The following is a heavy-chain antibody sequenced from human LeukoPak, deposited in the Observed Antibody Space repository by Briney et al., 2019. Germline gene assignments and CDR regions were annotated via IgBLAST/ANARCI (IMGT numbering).Heavy chain of an antibody. Sequence: GGSLRLSCAASGFTFSSYAMSWVRQAPGKGLEWVSAISGSGGSTYYADSAKGRFTISRDNSKNTLYLQMNSLRAEDTAVYSCAKDQWLVLDYWGQGTLVTVSS. CDR3: AKDQWLVLDY. D-gene: IGHD6-19*01. CDR1: GFTFSSYA. V-gene: IGHV3-23*01. J-gene: IGHJ4*02. CDR2: ISGSGGST.